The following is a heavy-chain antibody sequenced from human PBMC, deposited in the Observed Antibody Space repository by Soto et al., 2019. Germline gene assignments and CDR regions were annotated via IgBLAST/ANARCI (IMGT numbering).Heavy chain of an antibody. D-gene: IGHD6-13*01. CDR3: ARHHVRGPTIAGAAEF. V-gene: IGHV4-34*01. J-gene: IGHJ4*02. CDR1: GGSFSGYY. CDR2: INHSGNT. Sequence: SETLSLTCAVYGGSFSGYYWSWIRQPPGKGLEWIGEINHSGNTNYNPSLKSRVTISVDTSKNQLFLNLSSVTAADTAMYYCARHHVRGPTIAGAAEFWGQGTLVTVSS.